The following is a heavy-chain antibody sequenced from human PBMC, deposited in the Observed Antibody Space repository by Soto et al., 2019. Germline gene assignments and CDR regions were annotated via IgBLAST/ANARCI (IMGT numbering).Heavy chain of an antibody. D-gene: IGHD3-16*01. CDR2: IIPIFATA. CDR3: ARGGLGPTLGFDY. V-gene: IGHV1-69*01. J-gene: IGHJ4*02. Sequence: QVQLVQSGAEVKKPGSSVKVSCKASGGTFSSYAISWVRQAPGQGLEWMGGIIPIFATANYAQKFQGRVMITVDESTTTAYMELSSLTSKDTAVYYCARGGLGPTLGFDYWGQGTLVTVS. CDR1: GGTFSSYA.